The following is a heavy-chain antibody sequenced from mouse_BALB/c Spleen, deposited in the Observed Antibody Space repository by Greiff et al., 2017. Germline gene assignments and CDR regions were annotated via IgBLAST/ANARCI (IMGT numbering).Heavy chain of an antibody. CDR2: INPYNDGT. Sequence: EVQLQQSGPELVKPGASVKMSCKASGYTFTSYVMHWVKQKPGQGLEWIGYINPYNDGTKYNEKFKGKATLTSDKSSSTAYVELSSLTSEDSAVYYCARWLYGYDEGYAMDYWGQGTSVTVSS. J-gene: IGHJ4*01. CDR3: ARWLYGYDEGYAMDY. CDR1: GYTFTSYV. V-gene: IGHV1-14*01. D-gene: IGHD2-2*01.